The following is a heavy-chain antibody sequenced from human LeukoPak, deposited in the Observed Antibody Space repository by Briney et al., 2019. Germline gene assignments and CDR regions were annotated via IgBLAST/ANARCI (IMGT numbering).Heavy chain of an antibody. Sequence: PGRSLRLSCAASGFSFSDCALHWVRQAPGKGLEWVAIISYDGSNKEYADSLKGRFTISRDNSKNTLYLQMSSLRVEDTAVYYCARDLRWLQCFDYWGRGTLVTVSS. V-gene: IGHV3-30-3*01. CDR1: GFSFSDCA. D-gene: IGHD5-24*01. J-gene: IGHJ4*02. CDR2: ISYDGSNK. CDR3: ARDLRWLQCFDY.